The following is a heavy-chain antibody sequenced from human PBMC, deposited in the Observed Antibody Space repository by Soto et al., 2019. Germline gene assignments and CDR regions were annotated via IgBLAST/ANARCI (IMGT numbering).Heavy chain of an antibody. Sequence: EVQLVESGGGLVKPGGSLRLSCAASGFTFSSYSMNWVRQAPGKGLEWVSSISSSSSYIYYADSVKGRFTISRDNAKNSLYLQMNSLRAEDTAVYYCARDGYDSSGSTSNWFDPWGQGTLVTVSS. D-gene: IGHD3-22*01. CDR1: GFTFSSYS. V-gene: IGHV3-21*01. J-gene: IGHJ5*02. CDR3: ARDGYDSSGSTSNWFDP. CDR2: ISSSSSYI.